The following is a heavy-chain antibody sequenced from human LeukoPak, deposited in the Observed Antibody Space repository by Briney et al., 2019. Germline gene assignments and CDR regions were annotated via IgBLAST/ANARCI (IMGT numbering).Heavy chain of an antibody. CDR2: IYYTGTT. CDR1: GGSISSTTYY. J-gene: IGHJ4*02. V-gene: IGHV4-39*01. Sequence: SETLSLTCTVSGGSISSTTYYWGWIRQPPGKGLEWIGSIYYTGTTYYNPSLKSRVTISVDTSQNQFSLKLSSVTAADTAVYYCARLTCGSTSCYRWGYFDYWGQGSLVTVSS. D-gene: IGHD2-2*02. CDR3: ARLTCGSTSCYRWGYFDY.